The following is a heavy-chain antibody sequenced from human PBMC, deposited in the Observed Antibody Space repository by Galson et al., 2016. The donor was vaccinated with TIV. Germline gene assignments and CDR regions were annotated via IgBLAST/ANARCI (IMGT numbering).Heavy chain of an antibody. CDR3: AKVGARGYGDYPYYLKD. J-gene: IGHJ4*02. CDR1: GFTFYIYG. CDR2: ISYDGTNE. D-gene: IGHD4-17*01. Sequence: SLRLSCAASGFTFYIYGIHWVRQAPGKGLEWLGFISYDGTNEKYADSVKGRFTITGDNSKNTVSLQMNSLRTEDTAVYYCAKVGARGYGDYPYYLKDWGQGTPVIVSS. V-gene: IGHV3-30*18.